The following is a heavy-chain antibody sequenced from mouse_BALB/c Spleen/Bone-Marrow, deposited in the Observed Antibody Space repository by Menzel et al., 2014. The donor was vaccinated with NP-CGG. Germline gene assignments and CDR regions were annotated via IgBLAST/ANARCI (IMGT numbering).Heavy chain of an antibody. CDR2: INPDSSTI. J-gene: IGHJ3*01. V-gene: IGHV4-1*02. D-gene: IGHD1-2*01. CDR3: AKNYYYGYVAY. Sequence: EVQVVESGGGLVQPGGSLKLSCAASGFAFSSYWMTWVRQAPGKGLEWIGEINPDSSTINYTPSLKDKFIISRDNAKNTLNLQRSKVRSEDTALYDSAKNYYYGYVAYWGQGTLVTVSA. CDR1: GFAFSSYW.